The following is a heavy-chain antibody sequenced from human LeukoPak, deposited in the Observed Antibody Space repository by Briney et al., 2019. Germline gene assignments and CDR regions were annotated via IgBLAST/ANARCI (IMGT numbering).Heavy chain of an antibody. V-gene: IGHV4-34*01. CDR3: ARGSGSSNPIDY. Sequence: SETLSLTCAVYGGSFSGYYWSWIRQPPGKGLEWIGEINHSGSTNYNPSLKSRVTISVDTPKNQFSLKLSSVTAADTAVYYCARGSGSSNPIDYWGQGTLVTVSS. CDR1: GGSFSGYY. J-gene: IGHJ4*02. D-gene: IGHD2-15*01. CDR2: INHSGST.